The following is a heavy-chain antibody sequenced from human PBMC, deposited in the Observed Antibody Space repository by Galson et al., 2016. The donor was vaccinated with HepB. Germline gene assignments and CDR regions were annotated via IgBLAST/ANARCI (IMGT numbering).Heavy chain of an antibody. CDR2: ISTNNGNT. D-gene: IGHD3-22*01. V-gene: IGHV1-18*01. Sequence: SCKASGYTFDAYGITWVRQAPGQGLDWMGWISTNNGNTNYARKLQGRVSMTTDTSTRTVYMEIRSLRSDDTAVYYCARGQTYFDNSGLGFWGQGTLVTVSS. CDR3: ARGQTYFDNSGLGF. J-gene: IGHJ4*02. CDR1: GYTFDAYG.